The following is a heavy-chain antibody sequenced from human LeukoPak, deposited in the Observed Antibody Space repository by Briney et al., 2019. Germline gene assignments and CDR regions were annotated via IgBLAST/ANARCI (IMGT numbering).Heavy chain of an antibody. CDR1: GYTLTRYF. Sequence: ASVKVSCKASGYTLTRYFIHWVRQAPGQGLEWMGIINPNGGSTSYPQKFQGRVTMTRDTSTNTVYMELSSLKSEDTAVYYCARSESVQLLWFGEPPRYWGQGTLVTVSS. D-gene: IGHD3-10*01. V-gene: IGHV1-46*01. J-gene: IGHJ4*02. CDR3: ARSESVQLLWFGEPPRY. CDR2: INPNGGST.